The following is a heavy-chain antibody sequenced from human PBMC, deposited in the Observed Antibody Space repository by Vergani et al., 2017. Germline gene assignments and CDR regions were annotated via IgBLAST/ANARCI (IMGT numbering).Heavy chain of an antibody. Sequence: EVQLVQSGAEVKKPGESLRISCKGSGYSFTSYWISWVRQMPGKGVEWMGRIDPSDSYTNYSPSFQGHVTISAEESISTAYLQWSSLKASDTAMYYCARLGGSIAVAGTTYAYWGQGTLVTVSS. V-gene: IGHV5-10-1*01. CDR2: IDPSDSYT. CDR1: GYSFTSYW. CDR3: ARLGGSIAVAGTTYAY. D-gene: IGHD6-19*01. J-gene: IGHJ4*02.